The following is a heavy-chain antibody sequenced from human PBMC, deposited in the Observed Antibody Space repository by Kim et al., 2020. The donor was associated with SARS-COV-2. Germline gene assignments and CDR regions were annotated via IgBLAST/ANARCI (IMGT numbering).Heavy chain of an antibody. CDR2: ISYDGSNK. D-gene: IGHD3-22*01. CDR3: ARDSHPTYYYDSSGYYHSYGMDV. CDR1: GFTFSSYG. V-gene: IGHV3-33*05. J-gene: IGHJ6*02. Sequence: GGSLRLSCAASGFTFSSYGMHWVRQAPGKGLEWVAVISYDGSNKYYADSVKGRFTISRGNSKNTLYLQMNSLRAEDTAVYYCARDSHPTYYYDSSGYYHSYGMDVWGQGTTVTVSS.